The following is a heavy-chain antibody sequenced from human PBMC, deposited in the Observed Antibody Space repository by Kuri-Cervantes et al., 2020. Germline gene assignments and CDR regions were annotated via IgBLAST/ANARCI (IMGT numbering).Heavy chain of an antibody. Sequence: ASVKVSCKASGGTFSSYTISWVRQAPGQGLEWMGWISAYNGNTNYAQKLQGRVTMTTDTSTSTAYMELRSLRSDDTAVYYCARILGPTDGYYDILTGYPEVGYYFDYWGQGTLVTVSS. D-gene: IGHD3-9*01. V-gene: IGHV1-18*01. CDR2: ISAYNGNT. CDR1: GGTFSSYT. CDR3: ARILGPTDGYYDILTGYPEVGYYFDY. J-gene: IGHJ4*02.